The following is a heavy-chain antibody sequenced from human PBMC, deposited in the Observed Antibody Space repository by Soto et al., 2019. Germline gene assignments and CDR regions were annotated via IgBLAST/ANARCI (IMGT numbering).Heavy chain of an antibody. Sequence: EVRLVESGGGLVQPGESLRLSCAASGFAFGSYWMHWVRQAPGKGLVWVSRISQDGIIATQADSVKGRFTVSRDNAKNTLYLQMDSLRAEDTALYYCARPNTPYYGGNSGAFDIWGQGTMVTVSS. D-gene: IGHD4-17*01. CDR1: GFAFGSYW. J-gene: IGHJ3*02. CDR3: ARPNTPYYGGNSGAFDI. CDR2: ISQDGIIA. V-gene: IGHV3-74*01.